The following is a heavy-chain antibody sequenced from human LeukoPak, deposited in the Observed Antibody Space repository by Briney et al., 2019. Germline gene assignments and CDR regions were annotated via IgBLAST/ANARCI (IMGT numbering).Heavy chain of an antibody. CDR1: GFSFSSYE. J-gene: IGHJ6*03. D-gene: IGHD5-12*01. CDR2: IGSTTNSI. Sequence: GGSLRLSCAASGFSFSSYEMNWIPEARGKGLEWVSYIGSTTNSIYYADSVKGRFTISRDNAKKSLHLQMNSLRAEDTAVYYCARDEYSGLYYYMDVWGKGTTVTVSS. CDR3: ARDEYSGLYYYMDV. V-gene: IGHV3-48*03.